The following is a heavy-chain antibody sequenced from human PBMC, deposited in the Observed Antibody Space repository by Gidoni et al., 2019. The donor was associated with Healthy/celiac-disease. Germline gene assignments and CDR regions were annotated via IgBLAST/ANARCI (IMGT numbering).Heavy chain of an antibody. V-gene: IGHV3-30*18. D-gene: IGHD6-19*01. Sequence: QVQLVESGGGVVQPGRSLRLSCAASGFTFSRSGMHWVSQAPGKGLEWVAVISYDGSNKYYADSVKGRFTISRDNSKNTLYLQMNSLRAEDTAVYYCAKDRGSSGWVYDAFDIWGQGTMVTVSS. CDR3: AKDRGSSGWVYDAFDI. J-gene: IGHJ3*02. CDR1: GFTFSRSG. CDR2: ISYDGSNK.